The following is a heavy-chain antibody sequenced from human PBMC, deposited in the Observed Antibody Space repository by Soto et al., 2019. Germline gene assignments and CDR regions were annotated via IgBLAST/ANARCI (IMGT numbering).Heavy chain of an antibody. D-gene: IGHD3-10*01. CDR2: INSDGSTT. V-gene: IGHV3-74*01. Sequence: GGSLRLSCAASGFTFGIYWMFWVRQAPGKGLVWVSRINSDGSTTNYADSVKGRFTISRDNAKNTLYLQMNTLRAEDTAVYYCTSGSYWGQGTLVTVSS. J-gene: IGHJ4*02. CDR1: GFTFGIYW. CDR3: TSGSY.